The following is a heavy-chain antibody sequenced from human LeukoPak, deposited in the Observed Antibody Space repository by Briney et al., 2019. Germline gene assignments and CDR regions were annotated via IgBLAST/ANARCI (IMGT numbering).Heavy chain of an antibody. CDR1: GFSLSSYG. D-gene: IGHD3-3*01. CDR2: LSDRGGGT. CDR3: ARDERLLSFLK. V-gene: IGHV3-23*01. J-gene: IGHJ4*02. Sequence: GGSLRLSCAASGFSLSSYGMTWVRQAPGKGLEWVSTLSDRGGGTFYADSVKGRFTISRDNSRNTLYLQMHSLRVEDTAVYYCARDERLLSFLKWGQGTLVTVSS.